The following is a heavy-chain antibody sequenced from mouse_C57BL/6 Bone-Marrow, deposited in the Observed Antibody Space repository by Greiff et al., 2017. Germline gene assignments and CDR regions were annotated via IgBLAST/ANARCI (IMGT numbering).Heavy chain of an antibody. CDR2: INPNYGNT. Sequence: VKLQQSGPELVKPGASVKISCKASGYPFTDSNMTWVKQSNGKGLEWIGLINPNYGNTSYNQKFKGKATLTVDQSSSTAYMQLNSLTSEDSAVYYCARGYDCDYAMDYWGRGTSVTVSS. V-gene: IGHV1-39*01. J-gene: IGHJ4*01. D-gene: IGHD2-4*01. CDR3: ARGYDCDYAMDY. CDR1: GYPFTDSN.